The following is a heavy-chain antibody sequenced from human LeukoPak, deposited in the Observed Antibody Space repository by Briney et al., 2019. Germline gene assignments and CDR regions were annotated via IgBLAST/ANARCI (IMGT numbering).Heavy chain of an antibody. J-gene: IGHJ4*02. D-gene: IGHD3-10*01. CDR2: AYYRSKWYI. CDR3: ARGAVRGGTNFDY. Sequence: PSQTLSLTSAISGDSVSGSPAVWNWTRQSPSRGLEWLGRAYYRSKWYIDYAVSVKGRITITPDTSKNQFSLQLNSVTPEDTAVYYCARGAVRGGTNFDYWGQGTLVTVSS. CDR1: GDSVSGSPAV. V-gene: IGHV6-1*01.